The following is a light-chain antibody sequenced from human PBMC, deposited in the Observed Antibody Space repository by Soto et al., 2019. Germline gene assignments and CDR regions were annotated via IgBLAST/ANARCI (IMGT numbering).Light chain of an antibody. CDR1: QGISSY. CDR3: QQLNSYPST. V-gene: IGKV1-9*01. Sequence: IQLTQSPSSLSASVGDRVTITCRASQGISSYLAWYQQKPGKAPKVLIYAASTLQTGVPSRFSGSGSGTDFTLTFSSLQPEDFATYYCQQLNSYPSTFGQGTKVEI. CDR2: AAS. J-gene: IGKJ1*01.